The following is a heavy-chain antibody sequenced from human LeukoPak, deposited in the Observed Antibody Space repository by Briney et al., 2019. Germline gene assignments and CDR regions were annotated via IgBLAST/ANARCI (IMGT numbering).Heavy chain of an antibody. J-gene: IGHJ4*02. V-gene: IGHV3-23*01. CDR3: AKELSATVLIPDY. CDR1: GFTFSSYA. D-gene: IGHD4-17*01. Sequence: GGSLRLSCAASGFTFSSYAMSWVRQAPGKGLEWVSAISRSGGSTYYADSVKGRFTISRDNSKNTLYLQMNSLRAEDTAVYCCAKELSATVLIPDYWGQGTLVTVSS. CDR2: ISRSGGST.